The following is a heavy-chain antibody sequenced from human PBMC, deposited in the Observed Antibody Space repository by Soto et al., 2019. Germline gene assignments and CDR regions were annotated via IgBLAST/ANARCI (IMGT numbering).Heavy chain of an antibody. CDR3: TTTLAAAGDYYYYMDG. Sequence: EVQLVESGGGLVKPGGSLRLSCAASGFTFSNAWMSWVRQAPGKGLEWVGRIKSKTDGGTTDYAAPVKGRFTISRDDSKNTLYLQMNSLKTEDTAVYYCTTTLAAAGDYYYYMDGWGKGTTVTVSS. V-gene: IGHV3-15*01. CDR2: IKSKTDGGTT. J-gene: IGHJ6*03. D-gene: IGHD6-13*01. CDR1: GFTFSNAW.